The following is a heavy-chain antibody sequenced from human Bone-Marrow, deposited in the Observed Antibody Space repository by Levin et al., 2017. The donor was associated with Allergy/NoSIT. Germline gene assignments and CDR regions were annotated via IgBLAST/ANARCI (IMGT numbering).Heavy chain of an antibody. CDR2: IYYSGST. CDR1: GDSISSGDDY. J-gene: IGHJ4*02. CDR3: ARCSGGTCYSGVDS. V-gene: IGHV4-30-4*01. Sequence: SQTLSLTCTVSGDSISSGDDYWSWIRQPPGKGLEWIGYIYYSGSTYYNPSLKSRVIMSVDTSKNHFSLKLGPATAADTAVYYCARCSGGTCYSGVDSWGQGTLVTVSS. D-gene: IGHD2-15*01.